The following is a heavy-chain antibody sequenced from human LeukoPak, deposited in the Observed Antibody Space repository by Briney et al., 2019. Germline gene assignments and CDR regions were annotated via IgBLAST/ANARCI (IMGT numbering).Heavy chain of an antibody. CDR2: IIEKGNA. D-gene: IGHD3-10*01. Sequence: SETLSLTCALYGGSFSSYSWSWTWIRQTPEKGLEWIGEIIEKGNANYNPSLKSRVTIDLDTSKNQFSLKLTSMTAADTAMYYCARGYYPPRWYFDLWGHGTLVTVSS. CDR3: ARGYYPPRWYFDL. J-gene: IGHJ2*01. V-gene: IGHV4-34*01. CDR1: GGSFSSYS.